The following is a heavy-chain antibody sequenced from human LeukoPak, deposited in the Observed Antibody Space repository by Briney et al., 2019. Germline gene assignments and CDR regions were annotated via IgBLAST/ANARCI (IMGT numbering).Heavy chain of an antibody. Sequence: PGGSLRLSCTASGFTFGDYAMSWFRQAPGKGLEWVSAISDSGGSTYYADSVKGRFTISRDNSKNTLYLQMNSLRAEDTAVYYCAKDSPMTINYYDSSGSPDAFDIWGQGTMVTVSS. J-gene: IGHJ3*02. D-gene: IGHD3-22*01. CDR2: ISDSGGST. CDR3: AKDSPMTINYYDSSGSPDAFDI. V-gene: IGHV3-23*01. CDR1: GFTFGDYA.